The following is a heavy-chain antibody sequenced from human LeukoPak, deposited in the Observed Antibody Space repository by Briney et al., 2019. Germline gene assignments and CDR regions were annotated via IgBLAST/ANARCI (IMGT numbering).Heavy chain of an antibody. D-gene: IGHD3-16*01. CDR3: ARDPEGDTWGSWFDP. CDR1: GGTFSSYA. V-gene: IGHV1-69*06. CDR2: IIPIFGTA. J-gene: IGHJ5*02. Sequence: SVKVSCKASGGTFSSYAISWVRQAPGQGLEWMGGIIPIFGTANYAQKFQGRVTMTADKSTSTAYMELSSLRSEDTAVYYCARDPEGDTWGSWFDPWGQGTLVTVSS.